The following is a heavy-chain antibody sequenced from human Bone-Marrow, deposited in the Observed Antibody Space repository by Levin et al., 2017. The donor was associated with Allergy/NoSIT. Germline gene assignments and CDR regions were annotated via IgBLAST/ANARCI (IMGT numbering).Heavy chain of an antibody. V-gene: IGHV3-9*01. J-gene: IGHJ4*02. D-gene: IGHD3-22*01. Sequence: LSLTCAASGFTFDDYAMHWVRKSPGKGLEWVSGISWNSGTTGYADSVWGRFTISRDNAKKSIFLQMESLRPDDTAVYYCAKSLGNRHYYDSSGLDFWGQGTLLTVSS. CDR1: GFTFDDYA. CDR2: ISWNSGTT. CDR3: AKSLGNRHYYDSSGLDF.